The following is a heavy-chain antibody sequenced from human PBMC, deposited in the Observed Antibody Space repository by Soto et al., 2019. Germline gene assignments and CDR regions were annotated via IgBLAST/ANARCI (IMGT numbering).Heavy chain of an antibody. J-gene: IGHJ6*02. V-gene: IGHV4-61*01. CDR1: GGSVSSGSYY. D-gene: IGHD3-3*01. CDR2: IYYSGST. Sequence: PSETLSLTCTVSGGSVSSGSYYWSWIRQPPGKGLEWIGYIYYSGSTNYNPSLKSRVTISVDTSKNQFSLKLSSVTAADTAVYYCARDFWSGYGVAGRVYGMDVWGQGTTVT. CDR3: ARDFWSGYGVAGRVYGMDV.